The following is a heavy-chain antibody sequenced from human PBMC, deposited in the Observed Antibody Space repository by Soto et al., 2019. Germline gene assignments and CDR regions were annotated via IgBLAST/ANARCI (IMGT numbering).Heavy chain of an antibody. CDR2: IIPILGIA. CDR3: ARDLIRVNWFDP. Sequence: SVKVSCKASGGTFSSYSISWVRQAPGQGLEWMGRIIPILGIANYAQKFQGRVTITADKSTSTAYMELSSLRSEDTAVYYCARDLIRVNWFDPWGQGTLVTVSS. J-gene: IGHJ5*02. CDR1: GGTFSSYS. D-gene: IGHD3-10*01. V-gene: IGHV1-69*04.